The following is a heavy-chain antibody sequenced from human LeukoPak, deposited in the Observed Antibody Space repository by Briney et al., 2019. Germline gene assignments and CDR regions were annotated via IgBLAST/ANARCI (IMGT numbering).Heavy chain of an antibody. D-gene: IGHD6-19*01. J-gene: IGHJ4*02. Sequence: PGRALRLSCAASGFTFSSYGMHWVRQAPGKGLEGVAVIWYDGSNKYYADSVKGRSTISRDNPRNTLYLQMNSLRGEDTAGNYLSRDSYSSGWNFDYWGQGTLVTVSS. CDR3: SRDSYSSGWNFDY. V-gene: IGHV3-33*08. CDR2: IWYDGSNK. CDR1: GFTFSSYG.